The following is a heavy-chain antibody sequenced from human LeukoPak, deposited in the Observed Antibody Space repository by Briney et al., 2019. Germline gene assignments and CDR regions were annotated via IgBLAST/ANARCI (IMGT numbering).Heavy chain of an antibody. CDR2: ISYDGSNK. J-gene: IGHJ4*02. CDR1: GFTFSDYY. D-gene: IGHD6-13*01. CDR3: AKEATYSSSWYDI. V-gene: IGHV3-30*18. Sequence: GGSLRLSCAATGFTFSDYYINWIRQAPGKGLEWVAVISYDGSNKYYADSVKGRFTISRDNSKNTLYLQMNSLRAEDTAVYYCAKEATYSSSWYDIWGQGTLVTVSS.